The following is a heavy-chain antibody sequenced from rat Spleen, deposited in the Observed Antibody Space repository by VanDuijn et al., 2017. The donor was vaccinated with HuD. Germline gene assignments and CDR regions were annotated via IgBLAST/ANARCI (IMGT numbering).Heavy chain of an antibody. Sequence: QVQLKESGSGLVKPSLTLSLTCTVSGFSLSNYGVFWVRQPPGKGLEWMGVIWGNGNANYNSVLKSRLSISRDTSKSQVFLKMNNLQTEDTAMYFCASQYYYDGYYRDYWGQGVMVTVSS. D-gene: IGHD1-12*03. V-gene: IGHV2S61*01. J-gene: IGHJ2*01. CDR3: ASQYYYDGYYRDY. CDR2: IWGNGNA. CDR1: GFSLSNYG.